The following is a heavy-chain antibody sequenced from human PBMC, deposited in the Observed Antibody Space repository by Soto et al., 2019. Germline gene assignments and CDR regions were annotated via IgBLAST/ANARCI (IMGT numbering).Heavy chain of an antibody. CDR2: IWYDGSNK. J-gene: IGHJ3*02. Sequence: QVQLVESGGGVVQPGRSLRLSCAASGFTFSSYGMHWVRQAPGKGLEWVAVIWYDGSNKYYADSVKGRFTISRDNSKNTLYLQMNSLRAEDTAVYYCARGLRVVPAAMGPPPQNDAFDIWGQGTMVTVSS. CDR1: GFTFSSYG. V-gene: IGHV3-33*01. CDR3: ARGLRVVPAAMGPPPQNDAFDI. D-gene: IGHD2-2*01.